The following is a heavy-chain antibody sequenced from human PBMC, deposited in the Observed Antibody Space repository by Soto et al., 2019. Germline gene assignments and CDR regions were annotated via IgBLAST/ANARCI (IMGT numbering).Heavy chain of an antibody. CDR1: GGSISSSNYY. Sequence: QVQLQESGPGLVRPSQTLSLTCRVAGGSISSSNYYWTWIRQPPGKGLEWIGYIDYSGNTYYNPSLQSRVTTSVDTSENQFSLTLTSMTAADTAVYYCARELTGYRYGPGEVYWGQGTLITVSS. J-gene: IGHJ4*02. V-gene: IGHV4-30-4*01. CDR3: ARELTGYRYGPGEVY. D-gene: IGHD5-18*01. CDR2: IDYSGNT.